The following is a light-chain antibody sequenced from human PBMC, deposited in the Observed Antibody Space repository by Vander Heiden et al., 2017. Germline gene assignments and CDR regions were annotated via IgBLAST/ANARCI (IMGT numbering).Light chain of an antibody. CDR1: SSDVGGHNF. V-gene: IGLV2-14*01. CDR2: EVS. J-gene: IGLJ3*02. Sequence: QSALTQPASVSGSPGQSITMSCTGTSSDVGGHNFVSWYQQHPGKAPKLMIYEVSHRPSGVSIRFSGSKSGDTASLTISGLQTEDEADYYCSSYTSSGTLVFGGGTKLTVL. CDR3: SSYTSSGTLV.